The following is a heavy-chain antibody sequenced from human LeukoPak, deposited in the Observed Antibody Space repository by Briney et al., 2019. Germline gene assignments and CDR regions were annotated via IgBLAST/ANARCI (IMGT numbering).Heavy chain of an antibody. CDR1: LFNFSDYY. D-gene: IGHD3-9*01. CDR3: ARVRTIFQSGGAFSVPQHSYSYMDI. J-gene: IGHJ6*03. V-gene: IGHV3-11*04. Sequence: KPGGSLRLSCAASLFNFSDYYMSWIRQAPGKGLEWVSYISSSGSSIYYADSVKGRFTISRDNAKTSLFLQMHSLRAEDTAMYYCARVRTIFQSGGAFSVPQHSYSYMDIWGKGTTVTVSS. CDR2: ISSSGSSI.